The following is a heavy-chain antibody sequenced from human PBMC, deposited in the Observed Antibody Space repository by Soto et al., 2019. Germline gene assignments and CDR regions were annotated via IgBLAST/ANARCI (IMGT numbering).Heavy chain of an antibody. V-gene: IGHV3-23*01. J-gene: IGHJ4*02. D-gene: IGHD1-20*01. CDR1: GRNVSSCP. Sequence: RALRISCEASGRNVSSCPWTWDRQAPGKGLEWVSTLNENGANTHYADSVKGRFTISRDNSRNTLYLQMNSLRDEDTAVYYCARSITARTFDYWGQGTLVTGSS. CDR2: LNENGANT. CDR3: ARSITARTFDY.